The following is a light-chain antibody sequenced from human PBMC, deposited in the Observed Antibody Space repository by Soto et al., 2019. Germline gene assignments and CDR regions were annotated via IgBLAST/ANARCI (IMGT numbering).Light chain of an antibody. V-gene: IGLV2-14*01. CDR2: DVS. CDR3: SSYTSSSVV. J-gene: IGLJ2*01. CDR1: SSDVGGYNY. Sequence: QSALTQPASVSGSPGQSITISCTGTSSDVGGYNYVSWYQQHPGKAPKLMIYDVSNRPSGVSNHFSGSKSGNTASLTISGLQAEDEADYYCSSYTSSSVVFGGGTKVTVL.